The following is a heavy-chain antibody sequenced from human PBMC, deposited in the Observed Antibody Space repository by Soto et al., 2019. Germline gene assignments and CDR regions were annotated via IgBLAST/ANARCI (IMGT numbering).Heavy chain of an antibody. CDR2: IYYSGTT. CDR1: GGSIISCGYY. J-gene: IGHJ3*02. V-gene: IGHV4-31*03. D-gene: IGHD6-6*01. CDR3: ARDYPFEYSSSSGAFDI. Sequence: PSETLSLTCTVSGGSIISCGYYWSWIRQHPGKGLEWIGYIYYSGTTYYNPSLKSRVTISVDTSKNQFSLKLSSVTAADTAVYYCARDYPFEYSSSSGAFDIWGQGTMVTVSS.